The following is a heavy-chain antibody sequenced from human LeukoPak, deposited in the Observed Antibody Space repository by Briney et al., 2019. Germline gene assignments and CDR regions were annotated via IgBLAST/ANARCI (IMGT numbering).Heavy chain of an antibody. CDR3: ASSLSSTTDY. V-gene: IGHV3-21*01. J-gene: IGHJ4*02. CDR2: ISSSSRYI. D-gene: IGHD6-13*01. Sequence: GGSLRLSCAASGSTFSNYSTNWVREAPGKGLEWVSSISSSSRYIFSAGSVKGRFTISRDNAKNSLYLQMNSLRAEDTAIYYCASSLSSTTDYWGQGTLVIVSS. CDR1: GSTFSNYS.